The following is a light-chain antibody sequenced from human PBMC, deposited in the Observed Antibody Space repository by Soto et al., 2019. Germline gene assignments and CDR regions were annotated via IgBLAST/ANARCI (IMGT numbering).Light chain of an antibody. CDR2: DAS. Sequence: DVQMTQSPSSLSASVGDRVTITCQASQDIRNYLNWYQQKPGKAPKILIYDASNLETGGPSRFTGSGSGTYFTFTISSLQPEDVATYYCQQFDHLPLTFGGGTKVEIK. V-gene: IGKV1-33*01. CDR1: QDIRNY. CDR3: QQFDHLPLT. J-gene: IGKJ4*01.